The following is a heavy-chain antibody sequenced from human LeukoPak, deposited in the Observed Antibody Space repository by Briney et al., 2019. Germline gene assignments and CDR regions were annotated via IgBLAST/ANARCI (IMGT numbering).Heavy chain of an antibody. J-gene: IGHJ4*02. D-gene: IGHD1-26*01. CDR2: ISSIDGST. CDR3: AKVASGSYYNWPFDY. Sequence: GGSLRLSCAASGFTFSSYSMNWVRQAPGKGLEWVSGISSIDGSTYYADSVKGRFTVSRDNSKNTLYLQMNSLRAEDTAVYYCAKVASGSYYNWPFDYWGQGTLVTVSS. CDR1: GFTFSSYS. V-gene: IGHV3-23*01.